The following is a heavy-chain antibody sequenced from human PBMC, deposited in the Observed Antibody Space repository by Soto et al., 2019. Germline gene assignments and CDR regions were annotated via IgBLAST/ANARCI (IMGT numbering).Heavy chain of an antibody. CDR2: IYHSGST. CDR1: GGSISSGGYS. J-gene: IGHJ4*02. Sequence: SETLSLTCAVSGGSISSGGYSWSWIRQPPGKGLEWIGYIYHSGSTYYNPSLKSRVTISVDRSKNQFSLKLSSVTAADTAVYYCARGAPDFGSGLGPVYFDYWGQGTLVTVSS. CDR3: ARGAPDFGSGLGPVYFDY. V-gene: IGHV4-30-2*01. D-gene: IGHD3-3*01.